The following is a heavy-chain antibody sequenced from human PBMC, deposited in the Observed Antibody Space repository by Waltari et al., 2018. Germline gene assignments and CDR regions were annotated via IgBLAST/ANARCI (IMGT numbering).Heavy chain of an antibody. V-gene: IGHV1-58*02. CDR2: IVVGSGNT. D-gene: IGHD3-10*01. CDR1: GFTFTSSA. Sequence: QMQLVQSGPEVKKPGTSVKVSCKASGFTFTSSAMQWVRQARGQRLEWVGWIVVGSGNTNHAQKFQERVTITRDMSTSTAYMELSSLRSEDTAVYYCAADTTYYYGSGSYSLNTWGQGTLVTVSS. J-gene: IGHJ5*02. CDR3: AADTTYYYGSGSYSLNT.